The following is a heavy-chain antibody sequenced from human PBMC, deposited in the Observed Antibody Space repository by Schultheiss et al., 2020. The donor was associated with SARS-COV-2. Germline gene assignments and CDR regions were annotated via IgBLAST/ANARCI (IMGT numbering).Heavy chain of an antibody. CDR1: GGSISSGGYY. CDR2: IYYSGST. D-gene: IGHD3-3*01. J-gene: IGHJ6*02. Sequence: SQTLSLTCTVSGGSISSGGYYWSWIRQPPGKGLEWIGYIYYSGSTYYNPSLKSRVTISVDTSKNQFSLKLSSVTAADTAVYYCARDSPRDYDFWSGYYTGYYYGMDVWGQGTTVTVSS. CDR3: ARDSPRDYDFWSGYYTGYYYGMDV. V-gene: IGHV4-31*03.